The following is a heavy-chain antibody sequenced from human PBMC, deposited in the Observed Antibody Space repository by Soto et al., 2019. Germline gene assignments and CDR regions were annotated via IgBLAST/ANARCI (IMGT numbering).Heavy chain of an antibody. D-gene: IGHD6-6*01. J-gene: IGHJ5*02. CDR1: GGSISSNSYY. Sequence: SETLSLTCTVSGGSISSNSYYWDWIRQPPGKGLEWIGSIYYSGSTYYNPSLKSRVTISVDTSKNQFSLKLSSVTAADTAVFYCARHRARNWFDPWGQGTLVTVSS. CDR3: ARHRARNWFDP. V-gene: IGHV4-39*01. CDR2: IYYSGST.